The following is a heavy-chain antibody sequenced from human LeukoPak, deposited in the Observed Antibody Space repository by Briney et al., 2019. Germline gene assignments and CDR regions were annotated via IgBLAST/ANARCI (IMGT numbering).Heavy chain of an antibody. D-gene: IGHD6-6*01. CDR1: GFTFDKAW. J-gene: IGHJ4*02. Sequence: GGSLRLSCAASGFTFDKAWMTWVRQAPGKGLEWVSSISTGSSYIYYADSVKGRFTISRDNAKISLYLQMNSLRAEDTAVYYCTRRPIAATAYYFDYWGQGTLVTVSS. CDR3: TRRPIAATAYYFDY. V-gene: IGHV3-21*01. CDR2: ISTGSSYI.